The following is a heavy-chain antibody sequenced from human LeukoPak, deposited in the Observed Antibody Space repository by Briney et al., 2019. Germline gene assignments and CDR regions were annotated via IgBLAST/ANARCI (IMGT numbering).Heavy chain of an antibody. D-gene: IGHD5-18*01. CDR1: GGSISGYY. CDR3: ARGALDTKTRFDY. Sequence: KPPETLSLTCTVSGGSISGYYWSWIRQPPEKGLEWIGYIYYSGSTKYNPSLKIRVTISVDASKNQFSLRLSSLTAADTAVYYCARGALDTKTRFDYWGQGTLVTVSS. V-gene: IGHV4-59*01. CDR2: IYYSGST. J-gene: IGHJ4*02.